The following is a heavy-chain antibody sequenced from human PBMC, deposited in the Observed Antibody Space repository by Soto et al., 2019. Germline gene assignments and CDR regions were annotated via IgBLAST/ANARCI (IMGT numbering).Heavy chain of an antibody. CDR3: TRVGPPLDV. CDR1: GFTFSDYY. V-gene: IGHV3-11*01. D-gene: IGHD1-26*01. J-gene: IGHJ6*02. Sequence: QVQLVESGGGLVKPGGSLRLSCAASGFTFSDYYMSWLRQAPGKGLEWVSYIRSSGRTIHYADSVKGRFTISRDNANNSLNLQMNSLPAADTAVYYCTRVGPPLDVWGQGTTFTVSS. CDR2: IRSSGRTI.